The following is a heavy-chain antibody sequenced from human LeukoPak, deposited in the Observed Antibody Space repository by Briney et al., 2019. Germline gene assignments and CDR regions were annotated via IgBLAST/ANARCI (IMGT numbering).Heavy chain of an antibody. CDR2: IHSADSNT. D-gene: IGHD4-17*01. V-gene: IGHV5-51*01. Sequence: GESLKISCKDSGYSFTNYWIGWVRQMPGKGLEWMGIIHSADSNTKYSPSFQGQVTISADKSISTTYLQWSGLKASDTAMYYCAGARHGDYRWDHWGQGTLVTVSS. CDR1: GYSFTNYW. CDR3: AGARHGDYRWDH. J-gene: IGHJ4*02.